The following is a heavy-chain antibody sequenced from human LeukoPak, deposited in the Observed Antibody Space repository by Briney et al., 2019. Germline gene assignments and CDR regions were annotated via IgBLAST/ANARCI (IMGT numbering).Heavy chain of an antibody. Sequence: SETLSLTCTVSGGSISSGDYYWSWIRQPPGKGLEWIGYIYYSGSTYYNPSLKSRVTISVDTSKNQFSLKLSSVTAADTAVYYCARDRDNYGDYGDAFDIWGQGTMVTVSS. CDR1: GGSISSGDYY. CDR3: ARDRDNYGDYGDAFDI. J-gene: IGHJ3*02. V-gene: IGHV4-30-4*01. D-gene: IGHD4-17*01. CDR2: IYYSGST.